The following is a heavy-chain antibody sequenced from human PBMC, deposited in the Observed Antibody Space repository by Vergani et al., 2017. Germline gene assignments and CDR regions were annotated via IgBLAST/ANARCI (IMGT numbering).Heavy chain of an antibody. J-gene: IGHJ5*02. Sequence: QVQLVESGGGLVKPGGSLRLSCAASGFTFSDYYMSWIRQAPGKGLEWVSYISSSSSYTNYADSVKGRFTISRDNAKNSLYLQMNSLRAEDTAVYYCARVLRFLEWSDNWFDPWGQGTLVTVSS. D-gene: IGHD3-3*01. CDR2: ISSSSSYT. CDR1: GFTFSDYY. CDR3: ARVLRFLEWSDNWFDP. V-gene: IGHV3-11*06.